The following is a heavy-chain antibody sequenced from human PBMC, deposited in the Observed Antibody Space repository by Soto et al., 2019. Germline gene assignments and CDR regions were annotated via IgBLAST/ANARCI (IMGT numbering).Heavy chain of an antibody. D-gene: IGHD2-15*01. Sequence: QVQLQESGPGLVKPSQTLSLTCTVSGGSISSGGYYWSWIRQHPGKGLEWIGYIYYSGSTYYNPSLKSRVTVSVDTSTNESSLKLSSVSAADTAVYYCARVVCSGGSCLFDSCGRGSLFAFCS. CDR3: ARVVCSGGSCLFDS. V-gene: IGHV4-31*03. CDR2: IYYSGST. J-gene: IGHJ4*02. CDR1: GGSISSGGYY.